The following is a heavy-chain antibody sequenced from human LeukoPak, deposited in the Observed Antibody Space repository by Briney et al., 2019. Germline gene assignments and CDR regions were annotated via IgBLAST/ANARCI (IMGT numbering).Heavy chain of an antibody. CDR2: ISSSSSYI. V-gene: IGHV3-21*01. Sequence: GGSLRLSCAASGFTFSSYSMNWVRQAPGKGLEWVSSISSSSSYIYYADSVKGRFTISRDNAKNSLYLQMNRLRAEDTAVYYCARDKEGWLQSDPVFDYWGQGTLVTVSS. CDR3: ARDKEGWLQSDPVFDY. D-gene: IGHD5-24*01. J-gene: IGHJ4*02. CDR1: GFTFSSYS.